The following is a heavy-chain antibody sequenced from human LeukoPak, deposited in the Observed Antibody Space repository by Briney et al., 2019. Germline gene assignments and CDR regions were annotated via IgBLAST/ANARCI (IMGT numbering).Heavy chain of an antibody. D-gene: IGHD2-15*01. CDR2: INPSGGST. CDR1: GYTFTSYY. V-gene: IGHV1-46*01. CDR3: ATDLFPDCSGGSCYSY. J-gene: IGHJ4*02. Sequence: ASVKVSCKASGYTFTSYYMHWVRQAPGQGLEWMGIINPSGGSTSYAQKFQGRVTMTEDTSTDTAYMELSSLRSEDTAVYYCATDLFPDCSGGSCYSYWGQGTLVTVSS.